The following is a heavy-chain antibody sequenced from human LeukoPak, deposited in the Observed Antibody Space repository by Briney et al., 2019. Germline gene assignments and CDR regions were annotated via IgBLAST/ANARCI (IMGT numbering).Heavy chain of an antibody. CDR3: ARGVRLPGYYYYMDV. V-gene: IGHV6-1*01. Sequence: SQTLSLTCAISGDRVSTSSAAWNWIRQSPSRGLEWLGRTYYRSKWYNDYVVSVKSRITINPDTSKNQLSLQLNSVTPEDTAVYYCARGVRLPGYYYYMDVWGKGTTVTVSS. D-gene: IGHD1-1*01. J-gene: IGHJ6*03. CDR2: TYYRSKWYN. CDR1: GDRVSTSSAA.